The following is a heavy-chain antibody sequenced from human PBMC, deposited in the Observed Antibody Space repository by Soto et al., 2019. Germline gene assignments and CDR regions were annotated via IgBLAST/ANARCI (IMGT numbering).Heavy chain of an antibody. D-gene: IGHD1-26*01. Sequence: QVQLVESGGGVVQPGRSLRLSCAASGFTFSSYGMHWVRQAPGKGLEWVAVISYDGSNKYYADSVKGRFTISRDNSKNTLYLQMNSLRAEDTAVYYCAKDHRGGSYGYWGQGTRVTVSS. V-gene: IGHV3-30*18. CDR2: ISYDGSNK. J-gene: IGHJ4*02. CDR3: AKDHRGGSYGY. CDR1: GFTFSSYG.